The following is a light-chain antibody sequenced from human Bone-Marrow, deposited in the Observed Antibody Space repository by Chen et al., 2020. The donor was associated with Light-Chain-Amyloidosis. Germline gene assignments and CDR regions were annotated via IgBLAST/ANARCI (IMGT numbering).Light chain of an antibody. Sequence: SYELTQPPSVSVSLGQMARITCSGEALPKKYAYWYQQKPGQFPVLVIYKDSERPSGLPERFSGSGSGTIVTLAISGVQAEDTADYYCLSADSSGSSVVFGGGTKLTVL. J-gene: IGLJ2*01. CDR2: KDS. CDR3: LSADSSGSSVV. CDR1: ALPKKY. V-gene: IGLV3-16*01.